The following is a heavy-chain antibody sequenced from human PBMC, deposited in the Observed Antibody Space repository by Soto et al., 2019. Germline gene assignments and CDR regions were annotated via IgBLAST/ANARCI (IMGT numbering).Heavy chain of an antibody. CDR2: INPIFGTA. CDR1: GGTFSSYA. V-gene: IGHV1-69*12. Sequence: QVQLVQSGAEVKKPGSSVKVSCKASGGTFSSYAISWVRQAPGQGLEWMGGINPIFGTANYAQKCQGRVTITADESTSTAYMELSSLRSDDTAVYYCARGDTSRPRSYFEHWGQGTLVTVSS. CDR3: ARGDTSRPRSYFEH. D-gene: IGHD5-18*01. J-gene: IGHJ1*01.